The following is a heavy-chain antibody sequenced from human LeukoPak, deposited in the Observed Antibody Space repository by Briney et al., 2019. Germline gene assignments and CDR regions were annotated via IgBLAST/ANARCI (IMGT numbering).Heavy chain of an antibody. J-gene: IGHJ4*02. Sequence: SETLSLTCAVSGGSISSSKWWSWVRQPPGKGLEWIGEVNLQGSTNYNPSLMGRVAISVDTSENHISLQLTSVTAADTAVYYCAREGGPYRPLDYSGQGTLVTVSS. CDR2: VNLQGST. CDR3: AREGGPYRPLDY. CDR1: GGSISSSKW. V-gene: IGHV4-4*02.